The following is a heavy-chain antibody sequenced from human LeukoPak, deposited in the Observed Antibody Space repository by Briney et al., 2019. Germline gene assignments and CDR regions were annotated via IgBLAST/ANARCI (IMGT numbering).Heavy chain of an antibody. V-gene: IGHV1-69*05. J-gene: IGHJ4*02. D-gene: IGHD5-18*01. CDR2: IIPILGTA. CDR1: GGTFSSYA. CDR3: ATKTRPYSYGSSLAY. Sequence: RGASVKVSCKASGGTFSSYAISWVRQAPGQGLEWMGGIIPILGTANYAQKFQGRVTITTDESTSTAYMELSSLRSEDTAVYYCATKTRPYSYGSSLAYWGQGTLVTVSS.